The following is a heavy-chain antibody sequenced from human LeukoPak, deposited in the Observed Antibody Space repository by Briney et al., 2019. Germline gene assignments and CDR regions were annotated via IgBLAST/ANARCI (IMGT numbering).Heavy chain of an antibody. J-gene: IGHJ3*02. CDR3: AIDILTGSVAFDI. V-gene: IGHV1-18*01. CDR2: ISAYNGNT. D-gene: IGHD3-9*01. CDR1: GYTFTSYG. Sequence: PGGSLRLSCAASGYTFTSYGISWVRQAPGQGLEWMGWISAYNGNTNYAQKLQGRVTMTTDTSTSTAYMELRSLRSDDTAVYYCAIDILTGSVAFDIWGQGTMVTVSS.